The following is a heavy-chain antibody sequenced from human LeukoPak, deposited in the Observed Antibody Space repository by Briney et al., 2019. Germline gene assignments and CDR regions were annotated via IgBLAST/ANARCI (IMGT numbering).Heavy chain of an antibody. CDR1: GFTFSSYW. CDR2: IKQDGSEK. V-gene: IGHV3-7*01. D-gene: IGHD3-3*01. Sequence: GGSLRLSCAASGFTFSSYWMSWVRQAPGKGLEWVANIKQDGSEKYYVDSVKGRFTISRDNAKNSLYLQMNSLRAEDTAVYYCTRVGELYYDFWSGYPPAYSWGQGTLVTVSS. J-gene: IGHJ5*02. CDR3: TRVGELYYDFWSGYPPAYS.